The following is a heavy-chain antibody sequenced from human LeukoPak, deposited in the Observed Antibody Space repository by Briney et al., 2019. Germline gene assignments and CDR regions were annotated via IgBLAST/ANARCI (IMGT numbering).Heavy chain of an antibody. CDR1: VGSFSGYY. V-gene: IGHV4-34*01. Sequence: SETLSLTCAVYVGSFSGYYWSWIRQPPGKGLEWIGEINHSRSTYYNPSLKSRVTISVDTSKNQFSLKLSSVTAADTAVYYCARARHEFTYGYRPNELGHYFDYWGQGTLVTVSS. CDR2: INHSRST. CDR3: ARARHEFTYGYRPNELGHYFDY. J-gene: IGHJ4*02. D-gene: IGHD5-24*01.